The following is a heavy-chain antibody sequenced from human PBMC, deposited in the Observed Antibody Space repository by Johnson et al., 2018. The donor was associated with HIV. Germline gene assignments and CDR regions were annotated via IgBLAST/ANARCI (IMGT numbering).Heavy chain of an antibody. V-gene: IGHV3-30*02. CDR1: GFIFSSYA. CDR2: IRYDGSNK. CDR3: ARDYCTNAVGRLSDAFDI. Sequence: QMQLVESGGALVQRGGSLRLSCAASGFIFSSYAMHWVRQAPGKGLEWVAVIRYDGSNKYYADSVKGRFTISRDNSKNTLYLQMNSLRAEDTAVYYCARDYCTNAVGRLSDAFDIWGQGTMVSVSA. D-gene: IGHD2-8*01. J-gene: IGHJ3*02.